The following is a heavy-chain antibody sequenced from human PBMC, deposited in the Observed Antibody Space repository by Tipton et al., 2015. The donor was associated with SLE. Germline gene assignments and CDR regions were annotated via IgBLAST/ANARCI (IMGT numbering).Heavy chain of an antibody. CDR1: GGSLSGYY. J-gene: IGHJ4*02. D-gene: IGHD3-3*01. CDR2: INHSGST. Sequence: TLSLTCAVYGGSLSGYYWSWIRQPPGKGLEWIGEINHSGSTNYNPSLKSRVTISVDTTKNQFSLKLSSVTAADTAVYYCATDYDFWSGYLGYWGQGTLVTVSS. CDR3: ATDYDFWSGYLGY. V-gene: IGHV4-34*01.